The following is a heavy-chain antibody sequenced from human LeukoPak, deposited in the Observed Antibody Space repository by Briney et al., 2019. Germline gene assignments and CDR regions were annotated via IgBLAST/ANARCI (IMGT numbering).Heavy chain of an antibody. V-gene: IGHV1-69*04. J-gene: IGHJ6*02. CDR2: IIPILGIA. Sequence: ASVKVSCKASGGTFSSYAISWVRQAPGQGLEWMGRIIPILGIANYAQKFQGRVTITADKSTSTACMELSSLRSEDTAVYYCASIPPPLKVGGMDVWGQGTTVTVSS. CDR3: ASIPPPLKVGGMDV. CDR1: GGTFSSYA.